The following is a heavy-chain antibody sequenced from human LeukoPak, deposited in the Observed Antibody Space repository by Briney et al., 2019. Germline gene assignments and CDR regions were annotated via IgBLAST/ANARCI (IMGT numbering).Heavy chain of an antibody. D-gene: IGHD3-22*01. J-gene: IGHJ5*02. CDR2: IKQDGSEK. V-gene: IGHV3-7*01. CDR1: GFTFSSYW. CDR3: ARDRYEYDSSTYLRCYA. Sequence: GGSLRLSCAASGFTFSSYWMSWVRQAPGKGLEWVSNIKQDGSEKYYVDSVKGRFTISRDNAKNSLYLQMNSLRAEDTAVYYCARDRYEYDSSTYLRCYAWGLETLVTVSS.